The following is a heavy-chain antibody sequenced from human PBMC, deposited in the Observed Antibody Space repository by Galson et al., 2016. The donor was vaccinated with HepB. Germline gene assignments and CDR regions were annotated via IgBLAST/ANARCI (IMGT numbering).Heavy chain of an antibody. D-gene: IGHD2-8*02. CDR1: GFSLTTNGVA. CDR3: AHWPFCMGALCYIGSGVDI. CDR2: IYWDGDK. V-gene: IGHV2-5*02. Sequence: PALVKPTQTLTLTRTVSGFSLTTNGVAVGWIRQPPGKALEWLALIYWDGDKRYSPSLNSRLTITKDTSKNQVVLKMTKMDPMDTGTYFCAHWPFCMGALCYIGSGVDIWGQGTTVTVSS. J-gene: IGHJ3*02.